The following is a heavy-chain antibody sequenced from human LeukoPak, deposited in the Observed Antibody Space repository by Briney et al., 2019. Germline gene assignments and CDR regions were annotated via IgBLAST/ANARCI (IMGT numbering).Heavy chain of an antibody. V-gene: IGHV3-21*01. CDR1: GFTFSSYS. CDR3: ARALSVLGMDV. D-gene: IGHD1-1*01. CDR2: ISSSSSYI. J-gene: IGHJ6*04. Sequence: GGSLRLSCAASGFTFSSYSMNWVRQAPGKGLEWVSSISSSSSYIYYADSVKGRFTISRDNAKNSLYLQMNSLRAEDTAVYYCARALSVLGMDVWGKGTTVTVSS.